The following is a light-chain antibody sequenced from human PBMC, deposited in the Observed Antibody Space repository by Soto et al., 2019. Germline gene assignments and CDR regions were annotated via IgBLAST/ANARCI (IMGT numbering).Light chain of an antibody. V-gene: IGLV3-9*01. CDR3: QVWDSSTAI. J-gene: IGLJ2*01. Sequence: SYELTQPLSVSVALGQTAGITCGGNDIGSKNVHWYQQKPGQAPVLVIYRDNNRPSGIPERFSGSSSGDTATLTISRAQAGDEADYYCQVWDSSTAIFGGGTKLTVL. CDR1: DIGSKN. CDR2: RDN.